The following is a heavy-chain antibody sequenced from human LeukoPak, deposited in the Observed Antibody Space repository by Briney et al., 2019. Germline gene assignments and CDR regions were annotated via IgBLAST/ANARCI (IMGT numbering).Heavy chain of an antibody. CDR1: GYSFTSYW. D-gene: IGHD3-16*01. V-gene: IGHV5-51*01. CDR2: IYPGDSDT. Sequence: GESLKISCKGSGYSFTSYWIGWVRQMPGKGLEWMGIIYPGDSDTRYSPSFQGQVTISADKSISTAYLQWSSLKASDTAMYYCERSGGYPYYYYYIDVCGKGTTVTISS. CDR3: ERSGGYPYYYYYIDV. J-gene: IGHJ6*03.